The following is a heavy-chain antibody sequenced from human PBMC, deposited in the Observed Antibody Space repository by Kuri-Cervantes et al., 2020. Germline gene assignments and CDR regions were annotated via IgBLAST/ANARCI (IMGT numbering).Heavy chain of an antibody. CDR3: AKVQRAPAPPDGDY. D-gene: IGHD6-25*01. Sequence: GGSLRLSCEGSGFTFSSYGMTWVRQAPGKGLEWVSSISTGGSATYYADSVKGRFTISRDNSKNTLFLQMNSLSADDTAVYYCAKVQRAPAPPDGDYWGQGTLVTVSS. J-gene: IGHJ4*02. CDR1: GFTFSSYG. CDR2: ISTGGSAT. V-gene: IGHV3-23*01.